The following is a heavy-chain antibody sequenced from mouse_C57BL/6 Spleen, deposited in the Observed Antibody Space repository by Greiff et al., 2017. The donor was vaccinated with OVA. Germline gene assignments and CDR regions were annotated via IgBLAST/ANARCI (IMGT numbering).Heavy chain of an antibody. V-gene: IGHV2-2*01. CDR3: ARPDY. CDR2: IWRGGST. CDR1: GFSLTSYG. Sequence: QVQLKQSGPGLVQPSQSLSITCTASGFSLTSYGVHWVRQSPGKGLEWLGVIWRGGSTDYNAAFISRLSISKDNSKSQIFFTMNSLQADDTAIYDCARPDYWGQGTTLTVSS. J-gene: IGHJ2*01.